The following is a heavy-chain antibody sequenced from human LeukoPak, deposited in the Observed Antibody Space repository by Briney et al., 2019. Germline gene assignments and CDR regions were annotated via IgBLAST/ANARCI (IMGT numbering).Heavy chain of an antibody. CDR2: INPNSGGT. D-gene: IGHD3-10*01. V-gene: IGHV1-2*02. Sequence: ASVKVSCKASGYTFTGYYMHWVRQAPGQGLEWMGWINPNSGGTNYAQKFQGRVTMTRDTSISTAYMELSRLRSDDTAVYYCARVGTYHYGSGSDYWGQGTLVTVSS. CDR3: ARVGTYHYGSGSDY. CDR1: GYTFTGYY. J-gene: IGHJ4*02.